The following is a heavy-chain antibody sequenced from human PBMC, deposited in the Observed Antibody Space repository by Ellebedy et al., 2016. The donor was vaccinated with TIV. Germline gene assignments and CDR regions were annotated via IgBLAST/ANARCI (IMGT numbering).Heavy chain of an antibody. CDR3: AKSGTYYYGSGSYYFDY. D-gene: IGHD3-10*01. Sequence: GESLKISXAASGFTFSSYAMSWVRQAPGKGLEWVSAISGSGGSTYYADSVKGRFTISRDNSKNTLYLQMNSLRAEDTAVYYCAKSGTYYYGSGSYYFDYWGQGTLVTVSS. J-gene: IGHJ4*02. V-gene: IGHV3-23*01. CDR2: ISGSGGST. CDR1: GFTFSSYA.